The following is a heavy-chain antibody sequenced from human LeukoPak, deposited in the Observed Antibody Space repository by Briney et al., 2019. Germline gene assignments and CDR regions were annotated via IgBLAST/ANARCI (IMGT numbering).Heavy chain of an antibody. D-gene: IGHD3-9*01. CDR1: GVSLSTSGVG. CDR3: AHSMALRYFDWLPSSSYFDY. J-gene: IGHJ4*02. CDR2: IYWDDDK. Sequence: SGPTLVKPTQTLTLTCTFSGVSLSTSGVGVGWIRQPPGKALEWLALIYWDDDKRYSPPLKSRLTITKDASKNQVVLTLTNMDPVDTATYYSAHSMALRYFDWLPSSSYFDYWGQGTLVTVSS. V-gene: IGHV2-5*02.